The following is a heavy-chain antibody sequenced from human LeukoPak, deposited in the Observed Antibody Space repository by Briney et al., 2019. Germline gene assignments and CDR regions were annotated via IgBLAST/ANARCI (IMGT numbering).Heavy chain of an antibody. CDR2: IYYSGST. Sequence: SETLSLTCAVYGGSFSGYYWSWIRQPPGKGLEWIGYIYYSGSTYYNPSLKSRVTISVDTSKNQFSLKLSSVTAADTAVYYCARDLGPWGQGTLVTVSS. CDR1: GGSFSGYY. CDR3: ARDLGP. V-gene: IGHV4-34*09. D-gene: IGHD3-10*01. J-gene: IGHJ4*02.